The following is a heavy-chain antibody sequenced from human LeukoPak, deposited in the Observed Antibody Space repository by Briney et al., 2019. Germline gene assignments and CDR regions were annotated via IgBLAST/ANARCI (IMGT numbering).Heavy chain of an antibody. V-gene: IGHV4-59*01. D-gene: IGHD1-26*01. CDR3: ARKSVYSGRYYAFDS. J-gene: IGHJ3*02. CDR1: GGSLSTFY. CDR2: IYYSGST. Sequence: EPSETLSLICTLSGGSLSTFYWSWIRQPPGKGLEWIGYIYYSGSTNYNPSLKSRVTISVNMSKNQFSLKLSSVTAADTAVYYCARKSVYSGRYYAFDSRGQGTMVTVSS.